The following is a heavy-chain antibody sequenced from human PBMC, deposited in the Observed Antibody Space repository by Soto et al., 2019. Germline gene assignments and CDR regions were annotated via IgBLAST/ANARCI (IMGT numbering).Heavy chain of an antibody. D-gene: IGHD5-12*01. V-gene: IGHV3-43*01. J-gene: IGHJ3*02. Sequence: PGGSLRLSCEASDLSFKDYTMHWVRQSPGRGLEWVALITWDGGFTSYADSMKGRFTISRDNNKNYLYLQMNSLRIDDTALYFCTRDVVIGHDFGGAFEIWGRGTTVTVSS. CDR2: ITWDGGFT. CDR1: DLSFKDYT. CDR3: TRDVVIGHDFGGAFEI.